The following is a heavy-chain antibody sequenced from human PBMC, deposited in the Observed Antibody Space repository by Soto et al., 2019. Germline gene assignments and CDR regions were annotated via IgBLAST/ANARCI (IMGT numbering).Heavy chain of an antibody. V-gene: IGHV4-31*03. CDR2: IYYSGST. Sequence: SETLSLTCTVSGGSISSGGYYWSWIRQHPGKGLEWIGYIYYSGSTYYNPSLKSRVTISVDTSKNQFSLKLSSVTAADTAVYYCVRENYPYYSGFDYWGQGTLVTVSS. CDR3: VRENYPYYSGFDY. CDR1: GGSISSGGYY. D-gene: IGHD2-15*01. J-gene: IGHJ4*02.